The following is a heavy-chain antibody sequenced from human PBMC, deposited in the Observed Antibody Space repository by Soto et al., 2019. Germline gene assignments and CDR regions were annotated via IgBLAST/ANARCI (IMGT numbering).Heavy chain of an antibody. CDR3: AHRRRYYDSSPYDAFDI. J-gene: IGHJ3*02. CDR2: IYWNDDK. V-gene: IGHV2-5*01. D-gene: IGHD3-22*01. Sequence: QITLKESGPTLVKPTQTLTLTCTFSGFSLSTSGVGVGWIRQPPGKALEWLALIYWNDDKRYIPSLKSRLTITKDNSKNQVVLTMTNMDPVDTATYYCAHRRRYYDSSPYDAFDIWGQGTMVTVSS. CDR1: GFSLSTSGVG.